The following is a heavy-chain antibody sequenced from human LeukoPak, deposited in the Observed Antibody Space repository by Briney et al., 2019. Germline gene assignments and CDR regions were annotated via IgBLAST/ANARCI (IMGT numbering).Heavy chain of an antibody. V-gene: IGHV4-39*01. Sequence: PSETLSLTCTVSGGSISSSSYYWCWIWIRQPPGKGLEWIGSIYYSGTTYYNPSLKSRVTISVDTSKNQFSLKLSSVTAADTAVYYCARHTTMIRDEAFDIWGQGTVVTVSS. J-gene: IGHJ3*02. CDR2: IYYSGTT. D-gene: IGHD3-10*02. CDR1: GGSISSSSYY. CDR3: ARHTTMIRDEAFDI.